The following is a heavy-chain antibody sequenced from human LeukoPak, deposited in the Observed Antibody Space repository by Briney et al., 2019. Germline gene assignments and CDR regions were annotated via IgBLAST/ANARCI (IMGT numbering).Heavy chain of an antibody. CDR3: VKVGAYYEYDY. J-gene: IGHJ4*02. V-gene: IGHV3-64D*06. CDR1: GFTFSSFT. Sequence: GGSLRLSCSASGFTFSSFTMHWVRQAPGKGLEYVSAISRSGDTTYYAVSVEGRFTIARDNSKSTLYLQMSSLRPEDTAVYFCVKVGAYYEYDYWGQGTLVTVSS. D-gene: IGHD1-26*01. CDR2: ISRSGDTT.